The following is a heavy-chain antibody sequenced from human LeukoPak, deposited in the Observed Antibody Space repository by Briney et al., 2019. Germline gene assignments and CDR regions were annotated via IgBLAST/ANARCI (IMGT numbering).Heavy chain of an antibody. CDR1: GFTFSSYS. V-gene: IGHV3-21*01. CDR3: ARTRPSKLWFDY. Sequence: GGSLRLSCAASGFTFSSYSMNWVRQAPGKGLEWVSSISGSSSYIYYADSVKGRFTISRDNAKNSLYLQMNSLRAEDTAVYYCARTRPSKLWFDYWGQGTLVTVSS. CDR2: ISGSSSYI. J-gene: IGHJ4*02. D-gene: IGHD3-16*01.